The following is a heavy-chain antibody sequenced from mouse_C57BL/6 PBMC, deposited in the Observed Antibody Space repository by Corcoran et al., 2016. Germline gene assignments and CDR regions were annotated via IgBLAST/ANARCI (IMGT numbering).Heavy chain of an antibody. CDR2: INTYSGVP. V-gene: IGHV9-3*01. J-gene: IGHJ4*01. CDR3: AGGKAYYAMDY. CDR1: GYTFTTYG. Sequence: QIQLVQSGPELKKPGETVKISCKASGYTFTTYGMSWVKQAPGKGLKWMGWINTYSGVPTYADDFKGRFAFSLETSASTAYLQINNLKNEDTATYFCAGGKAYYAMDYWGQGTSVTVSS.